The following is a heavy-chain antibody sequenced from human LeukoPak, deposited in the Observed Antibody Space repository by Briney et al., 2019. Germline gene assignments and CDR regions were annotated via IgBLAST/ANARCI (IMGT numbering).Heavy chain of an antibody. Sequence: ASVKVSCNASGYTFTGYYMHWVRQAPGQGLEWMGWINPNSGGTNYAQKFQGRVTMTRDTSISTAYMELSRLRSDDTAVYYCAKDRGHYGDYGNYYYYYMDVWGKGTTVTISS. J-gene: IGHJ6*03. V-gene: IGHV1-2*02. CDR3: AKDRGHYGDYGNYYYYYMDV. CDR2: INPNSGGT. CDR1: GYTFTGYY. D-gene: IGHD4-17*01.